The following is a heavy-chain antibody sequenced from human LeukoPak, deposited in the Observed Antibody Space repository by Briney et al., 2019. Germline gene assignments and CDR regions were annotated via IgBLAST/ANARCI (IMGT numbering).Heavy chain of an antibody. Sequence: SGTLSLTCAVSGGSISSSNWWSWVRQPPGKGLEWIGEIYHSGSTNYNPSLKSRVTISVDTPKNQFSLRLNSVTATDTAMYYCARGPYSYDSSGCFDYWGQGALVTVSS. V-gene: IGHV4-4*02. CDR1: GGSISSSNW. CDR2: IYHSGST. D-gene: IGHD3-22*01. CDR3: ARGPYSYDSSGCFDY. J-gene: IGHJ4*02.